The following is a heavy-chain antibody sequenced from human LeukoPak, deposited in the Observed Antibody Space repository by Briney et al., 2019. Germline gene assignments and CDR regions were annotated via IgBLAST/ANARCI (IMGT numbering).Heavy chain of an antibody. Sequence: SQTLSLTCTVSGGSISSGDYYWRWIRQPPGKGLEWIGYIYHSGSTYYNPSLKGRVTISVDRSKNQFSLKLSSVTAADTAVYYCARDLTGYSSSSNYYYYYMDVWGKGTTVTVSS. CDR3: ARDLTGYSSSSNYYYYYMDV. J-gene: IGHJ6*03. V-gene: IGHV4-30-4*08. D-gene: IGHD6-6*01. CDR2: IYHSGST. CDR1: GGSISSGDYY.